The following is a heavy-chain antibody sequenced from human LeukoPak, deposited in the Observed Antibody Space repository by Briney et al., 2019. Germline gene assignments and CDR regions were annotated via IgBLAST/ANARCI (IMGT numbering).Heavy chain of an antibody. Sequence: GGSLRLSCVASGFTFSNYAMSWVRQAPGKGLEWVSAITGSDTNTYYADSLKGRFTISRDNSKNTVFLQMNSLRHEDTAIYYCVIWGDYDVLTGYYVPDYWGQGALVTVSS. J-gene: IGHJ4*02. CDR1: GFTFSNYA. CDR2: ITGSDTNT. CDR3: VIWGDYDVLTGYYVPDY. V-gene: IGHV3-23*01. D-gene: IGHD3-9*01.